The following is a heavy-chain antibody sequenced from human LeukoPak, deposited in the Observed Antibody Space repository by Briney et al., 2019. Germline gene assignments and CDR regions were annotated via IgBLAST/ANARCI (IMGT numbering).Heavy chain of an antibody. D-gene: IGHD6-19*01. Sequence: GGSLRLSCAASGFTFSNYAMTWVRQAPGKGLEWVSTISGSGGNTYYADSVKGRFTISRDNSKNTLSLQMNSLRGEDTAVYYCAKSVTGTVDWGQGTLVTVSS. V-gene: IGHV3-23*01. CDR3: AKSVTGTVD. J-gene: IGHJ4*02. CDR2: ISGSGGNT. CDR1: GFTFSNYA.